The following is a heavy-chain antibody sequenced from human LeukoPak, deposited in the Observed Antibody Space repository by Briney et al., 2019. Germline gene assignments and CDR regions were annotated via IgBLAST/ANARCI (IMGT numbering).Heavy chain of an antibody. CDR1: GFTFSSYE. CDR2: ISSSGSTI. V-gene: IGHV3-48*03. J-gene: IGHJ1*01. CDR3: ARDLPIAVEH. Sequence: GGSLRLSCAASGFTFSSYEMNWVRQAPGKGLEWVSYISSSGSTIYYADSVKGRFTISRDNAKNSLYLQMNSLRAEDTAVNYCARDLPIAVEHWGQGTLVTVSS. D-gene: IGHD6-19*01.